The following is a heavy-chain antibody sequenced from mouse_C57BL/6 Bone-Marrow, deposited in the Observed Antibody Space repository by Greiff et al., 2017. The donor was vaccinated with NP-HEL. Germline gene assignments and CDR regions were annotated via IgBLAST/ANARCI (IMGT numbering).Heavy chain of an antibody. CDR3: ARALGYYDYFYAMDY. V-gene: IGHV5-17*01. Sequence: EVKLMESGGGLVKPGGSLKLSCAASGFTFSDYGMHWVRQAPEKGLEWVAYISSGSSTIYYADTVKGRFTISRDNAKNTLFLQMTSLRSEDTAMYYCARALGYYDYFYAMDYWGQGTSVTVSS. CDR1: GFTFSDYG. CDR2: ISSGSSTI. D-gene: IGHD2-4*01. J-gene: IGHJ4*01.